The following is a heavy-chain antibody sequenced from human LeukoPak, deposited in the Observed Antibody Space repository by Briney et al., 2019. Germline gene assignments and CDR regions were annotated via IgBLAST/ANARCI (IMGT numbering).Heavy chain of an antibody. J-gene: IGHJ4*02. CDR2: IKEDGSEK. CDR1: GLTFSSYW. V-gene: IGHV3-7*03. Sequence: TGGSLRPSCAASGLTFSSYWMSWVRQAPGKGLEWVAKIKEDGSEKHYVDSVKGRFTISRDNAKNSLYLQMNSLRAEDTAMYYCARNLPGFDYWGQGTLVTVSS. CDR3: ARNLPGFDY.